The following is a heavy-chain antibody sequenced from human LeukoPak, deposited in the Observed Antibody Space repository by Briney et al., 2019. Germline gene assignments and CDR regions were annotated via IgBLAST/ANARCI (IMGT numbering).Heavy chain of an antibody. J-gene: IGHJ4*02. Sequence: GASVKVSCKDSGGTFSSYAISWVRQAPGQGLEWMGRIIPIFGTANYAQKFQGRVTITTDESTSTAYMELSSLRSEDTAVYYCARDSDSSGYYPYWGQGTLVTVSS. CDR1: GGTFSSYA. V-gene: IGHV1-69*05. CDR2: IIPIFGTA. D-gene: IGHD3-22*01. CDR3: ARDSDSSGYYPY.